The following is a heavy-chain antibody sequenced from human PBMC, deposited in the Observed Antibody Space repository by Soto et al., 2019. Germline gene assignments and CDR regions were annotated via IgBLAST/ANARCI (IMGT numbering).Heavy chain of an antibody. CDR2: IYYSGST. Sequence: SETLSLTCTVSGGSISSGDYYWSWIRQPPGKGLEWIGYIYYSGSTYYNPSLKSRVTISVDTSKNQFSLKLSSVTAADTAVYYCARFTYYYDSSGYLFDYWGQGTLVTVSS. CDR1: GGSISSGDYY. D-gene: IGHD3-22*01. CDR3: ARFTYYYDSSGYLFDY. V-gene: IGHV4-30-4*01. J-gene: IGHJ4*02.